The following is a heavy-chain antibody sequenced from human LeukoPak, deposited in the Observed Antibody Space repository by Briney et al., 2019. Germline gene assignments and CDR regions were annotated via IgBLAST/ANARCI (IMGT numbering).Heavy chain of an antibody. V-gene: IGHV3-23*01. Sequence: GGSLRLSCVASGFTFSSYAMSWVRQAPGRGLEWVSGIRGSGGSTYYADSVKGRFTISRDNSKNTLYLQMNSLRAEDTAVYYYANGGYAYGADYWGQGTLVTVSS. D-gene: IGHD5-18*01. J-gene: IGHJ4*02. CDR1: GFTFSSYA. CDR2: IRGSGGST. CDR3: ANGGYAYGADY.